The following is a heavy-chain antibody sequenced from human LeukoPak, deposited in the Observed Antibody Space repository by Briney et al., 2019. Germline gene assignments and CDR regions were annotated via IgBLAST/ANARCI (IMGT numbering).Heavy chain of an antibody. CDR2: ISYDGSNE. Sequence: GGSLRLSCAASRFTFSSFAMHWVRQAPGKGLEWVAVISYDGSNEYYTDSVKGRFTISRDNSKNTLYLQMNSLRDEDTAVYYCARDPYSGSYSDYYYYYMDVWGKGTTVTVSS. J-gene: IGHJ6*03. CDR1: RFTFSSFA. CDR3: ARDPYSGSYSDYYYYYMDV. D-gene: IGHD1-26*01. V-gene: IGHV3-30*04.